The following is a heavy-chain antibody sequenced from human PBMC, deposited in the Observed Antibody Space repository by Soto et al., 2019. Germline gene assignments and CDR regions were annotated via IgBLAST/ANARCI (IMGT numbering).Heavy chain of an antibody. V-gene: IGHV3-23*01. D-gene: IGHD6-13*01. CDR2: ISGSGGST. Sequence: EVQLLESGGGLVQPGGSLRLSCAASGFTFSNYAVTWVRQAPGKGLEWVSTISGSGGSTYYADSVKGRFTISRDNSKNTLYLQMNSLRAEDTAVDYCAKDHGSSWYEIDYWGQGTLVTVSS. CDR1: GFTFSNYA. CDR3: AKDHGSSWYEIDY. J-gene: IGHJ4*02.